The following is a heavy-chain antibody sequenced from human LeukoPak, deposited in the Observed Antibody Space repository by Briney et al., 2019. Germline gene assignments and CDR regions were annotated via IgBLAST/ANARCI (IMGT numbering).Heavy chain of an antibody. CDR1: GGSFSGYY. D-gene: IGHD3-10*02. V-gene: IGHV4-34*01. CDR2: INHSGST. Sequence: PSETLSLTCAVYGGSFSGYYWSWIRQPPGKGLEWIGEINHSGSTNYNPSLKSRVTISVDTSKIQFSLKLSSVTAADTAVYYCARGGLFSDYWGQGTLVTVSS. J-gene: IGHJ4*02. CDR3: ARGGLFSDY.